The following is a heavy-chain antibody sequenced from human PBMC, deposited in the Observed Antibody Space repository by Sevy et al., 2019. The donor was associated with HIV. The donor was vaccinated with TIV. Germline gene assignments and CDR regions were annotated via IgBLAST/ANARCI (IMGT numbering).Heavy chain of an antibody. V-gene: IGHV3-7*01. CDR2: IKLDGSEK. J-gene: IGHJ4*02. CDR1: GFTFNNYW. Sequence: GSLRLSCAASGFTFNNYWMTWVRQAPGKGLEWVANIKLDGSEKLYLGSVKGRFTISRDNAQNSLYLQMDSLRAEDTAVYFCTKGTQSDYWGQGSLVTVSS. CDR3: TKGTQSDY.